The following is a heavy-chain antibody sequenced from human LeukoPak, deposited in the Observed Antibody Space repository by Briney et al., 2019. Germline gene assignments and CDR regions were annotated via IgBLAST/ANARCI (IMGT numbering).Heavy chain of an antibody. J-gene: IGHJ6*03. D-gene: IGHD3-10*01. V-gene: IGHV1-18*01. CDR1: LYTFTSYG. CDR3: ARDLGVYYSMDV. Sequence: ASVNVSCKASLYTFTSYGIGWVRQAPGQGLEWMGWISVYNGNTHYAQRLQDRVTLTTDTSTSTAYIELRSLRSDDTAVYCCARDLGVYYSMDVWGKGTTVTVSS. CDR2: ISVYNGNT.